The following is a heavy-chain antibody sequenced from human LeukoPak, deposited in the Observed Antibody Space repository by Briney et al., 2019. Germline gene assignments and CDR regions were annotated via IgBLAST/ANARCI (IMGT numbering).Heavy chain of an antibody. CDR1: GDSISSSRSY. D-gene: IGHD3-22*01. J-gene: IGHJ3*02. V-gene: IGHV4-39*01. CDR2: IYYSGST. Sequence: SETLSLTCTVSGDSISSSRSYWGWIRQPPGKGLEWIGSIYYSGSTYYNTSLKSRVTISVDTSKNQFSLNLNSVTAADTAVYFCARGPYSYDSSGAFDIWGQGTMVTVSS. CDR3: ARGPYSYDSSGAFDI.